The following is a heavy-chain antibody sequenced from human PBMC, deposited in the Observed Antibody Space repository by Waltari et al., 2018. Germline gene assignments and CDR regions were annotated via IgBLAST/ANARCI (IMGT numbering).Heavy chain of an antibody. V-gene: IGHV3-15*01. CDR1: GFRVSDAW. Sequence: EVQLVESGGGFVKPGGSLRLSCAASGFRVSDAWMGWVRQAPGKGLGWVGRIRSKSDEETTDYAAAVKSRFTISRDDSENTLYLHMDSLKTDDTGIYYCRVVTTVTADYWGQGTLVTVSS. J-gene: IGHJ4*02. D-gene: IGHD4-17*01. CDR2: IRSKSDEETT. CDR3: RVVTTVTADY.